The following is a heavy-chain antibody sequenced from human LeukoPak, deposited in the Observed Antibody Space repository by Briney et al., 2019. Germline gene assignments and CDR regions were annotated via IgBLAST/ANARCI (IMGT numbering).Heavy chain of an antibody. CDR2: IYTSGST. CDR1: GGSISSYY. Sequence: PSETLSLTCTVSGGSISSYYWSWIRQPAGKGLEWIGRIYTSGSTNYNPSLKSRVTMSLDTSNNQFSLKLSSATAADTAVYYCARAYKGTTSLNYYYYMDVWGKGTTVTVSS. J-gene: IGHJ6*03. V-gene: IGHV4-4*07. CDR3: ARAYKGTTSLNYYYYMDV. D-gene: IGHD2-2*01.